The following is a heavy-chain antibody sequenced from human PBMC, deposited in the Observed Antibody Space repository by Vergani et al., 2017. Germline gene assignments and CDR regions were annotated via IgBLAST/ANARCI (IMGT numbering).Heavy chain of an antibody. V-gene: IGHV4-61*02. J-gene: IGHJ6*02. CDR1: GGPISSGSYY. CDR3: ARDPLYSTTWPFLLLDMDV. CDR2: FYTGGGI. Sequence: QVQLQESGPGLVRPSQTLSLTCTVPGGPISSGSYYLSWLRPPAGKGLGWIGRFYTGGGISYNPSLKSRVTISVDTSQNQFSLQLSSVTAADTAVCYCARDPLYSTTWPFLLLDMDVWGQGTTVTVSS. D-gene: IGHD6-13*01.